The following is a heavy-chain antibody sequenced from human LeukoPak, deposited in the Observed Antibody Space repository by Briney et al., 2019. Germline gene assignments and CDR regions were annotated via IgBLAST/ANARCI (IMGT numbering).Heavy chain of an antibody. CDR2: INPNSDGT. D-gene: IGHD3-9*01. V-gene: IGHV1-2*02. CDR3: ARDNELRYFDWSPRYYYYYYMDV. J-gene: IGHJ6*03. Sequence: GASVKVSCKASGYTFTGYYMHWVRQAPGQGLEWMGWINPNSDGTNYAQKFQGRVTMTRDTSISTAYMELSRLRSDDTAVYYCARDNELRYFDWSPRYYYYYYMDVWGKGTTVTVSS. CDR1: GYTFTGYY.